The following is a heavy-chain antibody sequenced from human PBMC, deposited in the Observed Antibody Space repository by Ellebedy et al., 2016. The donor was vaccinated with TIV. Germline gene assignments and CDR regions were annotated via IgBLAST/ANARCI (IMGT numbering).Heavy chain of an antibody. CDR3: ASGAYDI. V-gene: IGHV3-21*01. CDR2: IDSSSTYI. CDR1: GFTFSSFG. J-gene: IGHJ3*02. Sequence: GESLKISCAASGFTFSSFGMNWVRQASGKGLEWVSSIDSSSTYIYYADSVKGRFTISRDNAKISLYLQMNSLTAEDTAVYYCASGAYDIWGQGTMVTVSS.